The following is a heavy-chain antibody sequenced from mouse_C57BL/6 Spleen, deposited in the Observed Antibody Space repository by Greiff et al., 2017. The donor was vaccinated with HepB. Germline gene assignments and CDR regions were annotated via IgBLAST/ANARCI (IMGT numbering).Heavy chain of an antibody. J-gene: IGHJ2*01. CDR1: GYTFTSYW. D-gene: IGHD2-4*01. CDR2: IDPNSGGT. Sequence: VQLQQSGAELVKPGASVKLSCKASGYTFTSYWMHWVKQRPGRGLEWIGRIDPNSGGTKYNEKFKSKATLTVDKPSSTAYMQLSSLTSEDSAVYYCARSRVPYYDYDVFDYWGQGTTLTVSS. V-gene: IGHV1-72*01. CDR3: ARSRVPYYDYDVFDY.